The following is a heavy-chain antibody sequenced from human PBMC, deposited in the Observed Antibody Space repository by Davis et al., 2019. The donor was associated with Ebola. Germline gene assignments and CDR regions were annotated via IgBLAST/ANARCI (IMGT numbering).Heavy chain of an antibody. CDR3: AKSGLSFGVVKYHYGMDV. D-gene: IGHD3-3*01. CDR2: IYSGGST. J-gene: IGHJ6*04. CDR1: GFTFSSYW. Sequence: PGGSLRLSCAASGFTFSSYWMSWVRQAPGKGLEWVSVIYSGGSTYYADSVKGRFTISRDNSKKTLYLQMNSLRAEDTAVYYCAKSGLSFGVVKYHYGMDVWGKGTTVTVSS. V-gene: IGHV3-23*03.